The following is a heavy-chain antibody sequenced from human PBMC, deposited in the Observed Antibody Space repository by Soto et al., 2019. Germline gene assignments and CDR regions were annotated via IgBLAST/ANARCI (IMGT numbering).Heavy chain of an antibody. V-gene: IGHV4-34*01. CDR1: GGSFSGYY. CDR3: ARDLDYSNDY. J-gene: IGHJ4*02. CDR2: INHSGST. Sequence: SETLSLTCAVYGGSFSGYYWSWIRQPPGKGLEWIGEINHSGSTNYNPSLKSRVTISVDTSKNQFSLKLSSVTAADTAVYYCARDLDYSNDYWGQGTLVTVSS. D-gene: IGHD4-4*01.